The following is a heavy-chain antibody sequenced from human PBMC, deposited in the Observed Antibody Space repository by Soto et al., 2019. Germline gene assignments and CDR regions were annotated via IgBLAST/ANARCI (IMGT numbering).Heavy chain of an antibody. CDR3: STRAYDTNGYYRFDP. CDR2: INHSGRV. J-gene: IGHJ5*01. CDR1: GGSFSGHS. Sequence: QLQLQQWGAGLLKPSETLSLTCAAYGGSFSGHSWTGIRQSPGKGLEWIGDINHSGRVNYSPSLKSRVTISLDTSKNQFSLTLSAVTAADTAMYYCSTRAYDTNGYYRFDPWGQGTLVTVSS. D-gene: IGHD3-22*01. V-gene: IGHV4-34*01.